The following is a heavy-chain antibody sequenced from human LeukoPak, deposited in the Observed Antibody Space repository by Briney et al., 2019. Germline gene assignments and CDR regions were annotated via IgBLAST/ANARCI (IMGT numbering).Heavy chain of an antibody. D-gene: IGHD5-18*01. CDR3: ARGDTAMVMFDC. J-gene: IGHJ4*02. V-gene: IGHV4-34*01. CDR2: INHSGST. Sequence: SETLSLTCAVYGGSFSGYYWSWIRQPPGKGLEWIGEINHSGSTNYNPSLKSRVTISVDTSKNQFSLKLSSVTAADTAVYYCARGDTAMVMFDCWGQGTLVTVSS. CDR1: GGSFSGYY.